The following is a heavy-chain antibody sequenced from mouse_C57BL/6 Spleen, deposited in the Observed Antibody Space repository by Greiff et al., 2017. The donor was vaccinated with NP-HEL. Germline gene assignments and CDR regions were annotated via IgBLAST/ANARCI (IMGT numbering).Heavy chain of an antibody. V-gene: IGHV1-69*01. CDR1: GYTFTSYW. CDR3: ARKYYGSSYVGYFDV. Sequence: VQLQQPGAELVMPGASVKLSCKASGYTFTSYWMHWVKQRPGQGLEWIGEIDPSDSYTNYNQKFKGKSTLTVDKSSSTAYKQLSSLTSEDSAVYYCARKYYGSSYVGYFDVWGTGTTVTVSS. D-gene: IGHD1-1*01. CDR2: IDPSDSYT. J-gene: IGHJ1*03.